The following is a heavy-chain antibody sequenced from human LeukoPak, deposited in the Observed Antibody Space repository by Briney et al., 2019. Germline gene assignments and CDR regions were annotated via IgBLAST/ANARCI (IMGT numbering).Heavy chain of an antibody. CDR2: IYTSGST. CDR1: GYSISSGYY. J-gene: IGHJ4*02. Sequence: SETLSLTCTVSGYSISSGYYWGWIRQPPGKGLEWIGRIYTSGSTNYNASLESRLTISLDTARNQFSLSLRSVTAADTAIYFCARSSLAVYFNYWGQGTLVTASS. CDR3: ARSSLAVYFNY. V-gene: IGHV4-38-2*02. D-gene: IGHD6-19*01.